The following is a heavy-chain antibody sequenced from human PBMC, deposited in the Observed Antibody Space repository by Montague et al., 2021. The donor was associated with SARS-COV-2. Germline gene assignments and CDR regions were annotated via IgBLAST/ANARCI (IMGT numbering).Heavy chain of an antibody. CDR1: GGSISSYY. V-gene: IGHV4-59*08. CDR3: AGLRRPIYCSGGSCYSYNWFDP. Sequence: SETRSLTCTVSGGSISSYYWSWIRQPPGKGLEWIGYIYYSGSTNYNPSLKSRVPISVDTSTNQFSLKLSSVTAADTAVYYCAGLRRPIYCSGGSCYSYNWFDPWGQGALVTVSS. J-gene: IGHJ5*02. D-gene: IGHD2-15*01. CDR2: IYYSGST.